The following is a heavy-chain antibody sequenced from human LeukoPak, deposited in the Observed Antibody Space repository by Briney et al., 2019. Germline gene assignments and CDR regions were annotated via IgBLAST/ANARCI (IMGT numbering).Heavy chain of an antibody. D-gene: IGHD3-10*01. CDR3: ALNPDYYGSGSFDY. CDR2: IKEDGSEK. Sequence: GGSLRLSCAASGFTFSSYWMSWVRQAPGKGLEWVADIKEDGSEKYYVDSVKGRFTISRDNAKNSLYLQMNSLRAEDTAVYYCALNPDYYGSGSFDYWGQGTLATVSS. J-gene: IGHJ4*02. CDR1: GFTFSSYW. V-gene: IGHV3-7*01.